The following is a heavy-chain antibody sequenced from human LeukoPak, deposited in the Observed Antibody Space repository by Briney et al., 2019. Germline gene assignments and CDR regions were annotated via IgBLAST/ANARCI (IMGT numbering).Heavy chain of an antibody. CDR3: AKEQYPGYFDF. Sequence: PGGSLRLSCAASGFTFSSYSMKWVRQAPGKGLDWLSYISSGSSTIYYADSVKGRFTISRDNSNNTLYLQLNNVRTEDTATYFCAKEQYPGYFDFWGQGTLVTVSA. CDR1: GFTFSSYS. V-gene: IGHV3-48*04. CDR2: ISSGSSTI. D-gene: IGHD1-14*01. J-gene: IGHJ4*02.